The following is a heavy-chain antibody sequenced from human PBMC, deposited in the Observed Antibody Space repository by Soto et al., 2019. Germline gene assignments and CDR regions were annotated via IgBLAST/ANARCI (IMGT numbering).Heavy chain of an antibody. Sequence: PSETLSLTCAVYGGSFSGYYWSWIRQPPGKGLEWIGEINHSGRTKYNPSLKSRVTISVDTSKNQFSLKLSSVTAADTAVYYCARGRLEYYYDSSGYYYGFDPWGQGTLVTVS. J-gene: IGHJ5*02. CDR2: INHSGRT. CDR1: GGSFSGYY. D-gene: IGHD3-22*01. V-gene: IGHV4-34*01. CDR3: ARGRLEYYYDSSGYYYGFDP.